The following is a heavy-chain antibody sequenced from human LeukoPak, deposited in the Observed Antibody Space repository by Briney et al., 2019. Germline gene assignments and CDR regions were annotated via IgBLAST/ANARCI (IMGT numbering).Heavy chain of an antibody. CDR3: AREDNTLPYFQH. Sequence: ATVNVSCTASGYTFTGFYMHWVRQAPGQGLEWMGWINPNSGGTNYAQKFQGGVTMTRDTSISTAYMELSRLRSDDTAVYYCAREDNTLPYFQHWGQGTLVTVSS. V-gene: IGHV1-2*02. CDR1: GYTFTGFY. J-gene: IGHJ1*01. CDR2: INPNSGGT. D-gene: IGHD2-15*01.